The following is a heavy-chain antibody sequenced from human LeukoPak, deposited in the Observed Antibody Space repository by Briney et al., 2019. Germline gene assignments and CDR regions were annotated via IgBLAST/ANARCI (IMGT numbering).Heavy chain of an antibody. Sequence: ASVKVSCKASGYTFTTYSMNWVRQAPGQGLEWMGWINTDTGKSTYAQGLTGRFVFSVDTSVSTAYLQISSLKAEDTAVYYCARTHQPLGGLSFPDSWGQGTLVTVSS. CDR2: INTDTGKS. D-gene: IGHD3-16*02. CDR3: ARTHQPLGGLSFPDS. CDR1: GYTFTTYS. V-gene: IGHV7-4-1*02. J-gene: IGHJ5*01.